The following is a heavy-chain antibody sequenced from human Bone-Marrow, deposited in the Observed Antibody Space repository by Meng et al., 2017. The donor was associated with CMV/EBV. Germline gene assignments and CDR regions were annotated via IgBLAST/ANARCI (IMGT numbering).Heavy chain of an antibody. D-gene: IGHD3-16*01. CDR3: AGSRPGGGACDY. V-gene: IGHV4-4*07. J-gene: IGHJ4*02. Sequence: QVQKQASRPGLLKTSETLSPTCIVSGASIKNYNWNWVRQPAGQGLEWIGLIQVIGHTVYKPSLKSRVTVSLDASKSQFSLTLNSVTAADTATYYCAGSRPGGGACDYWGQGILVTVSS. CDR1: GASIKNYN. CDR2: IQVIGHT.